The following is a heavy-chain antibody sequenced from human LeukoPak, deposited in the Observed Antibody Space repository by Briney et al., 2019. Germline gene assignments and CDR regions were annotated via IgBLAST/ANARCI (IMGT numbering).Heavy chain of an antibody. V-gene: IGHV1-69*13. CDR3: ARDPIAVAGYYCYYGMDV. Sequence: GASVKVSCKASGGTFSSYAISWVRQAPGQGLEWMGGIIPIFGTANYAQKFQGRVTITADESTSTAYMELSSLRSEDTAVYYCARDPIAVAGYYCYYGMDVWGQGTTVTVSS. CDR1: GGTFSSYA. D-gene: IGHD6-19*01. CDR2: IIPIFGTA. J-gene: IGHJ6*02.